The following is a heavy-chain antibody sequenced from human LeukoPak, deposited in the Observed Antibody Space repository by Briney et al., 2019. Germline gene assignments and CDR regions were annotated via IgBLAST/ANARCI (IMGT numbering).Heavy chain of an antibody. V-gene: IGHV3-30*18. D-gene: IGHD4-23*01. CDR3: AKGAGGNFYFDC. Sequence: GGSLRLSCAASGFTFSNSGMSWVRQAPGKGLEWVAVISYDGSNKYYADSVKGRFTISRDNSKNTLYLQMNSLRAEDTAVYYCAKGAGGNFYFDCWGQGTLVTVSS. CDR1: GFTFSNSG. J-gene: IGHJ4*02. CDR2: ISYDGSNK.